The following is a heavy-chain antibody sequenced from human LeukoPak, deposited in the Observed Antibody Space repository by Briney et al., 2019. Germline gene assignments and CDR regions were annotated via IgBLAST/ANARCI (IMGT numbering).Heavy chain of an antibody. D-gene: IGHD6-6*01. J-gene: IGHJ4*02. V-gene: IGHV2-70*11. CDR2: IDWDGDK. CDR3: ARARGPFDY. Sequence: SGPALVKPTQTLXLTCTFSGFSLSTTTMSVSWIRQPPGKALEWLARIDWDGDKYYNTSLKTRLTISKDTSTNQVVLTVTNLDPVDTATYYCARARGPFDYWGQGILVTVSS. CDR1: GFSLSTTTMS.